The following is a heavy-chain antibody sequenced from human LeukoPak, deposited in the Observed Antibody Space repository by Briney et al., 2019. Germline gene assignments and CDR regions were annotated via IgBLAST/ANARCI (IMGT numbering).Heavy chain of an antibody. D-gene: IGHD5-18*01. CDR1: GYTFTSYY. V-gene: IGHV1-46*01. CDR2: INPSGGST. CDR3: ARVDTAMGPDY. J-gene: IGHJ4*02. Sequence: GASVKVSCKASGYTFTSYYMHWVRQAPGQGLEWMGIINPSGGSTSYAQKFQGRVTMTRDTSTSTDYMELSSLRSEDTAVYYCARVDTAMGPDYWGQGTLVTVSS.